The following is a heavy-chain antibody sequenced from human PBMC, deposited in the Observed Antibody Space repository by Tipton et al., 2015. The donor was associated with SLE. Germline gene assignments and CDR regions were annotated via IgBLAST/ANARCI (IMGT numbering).Heavy chain of an antibody. CDR2: LYYTGIT. CDR1: GGSISGHY. CDR3: AGGGGSYYDY. J-gene: IGHJ4*02. V-gene: IGHV4-59*11. Sequence: TLSLTCTVSGGSISGHYWSWIRQPPGRGLEWIGYLYYTGITDYNPSLKSRVTISVDTSKNQFSLKLRSVTAADTAVYYCAGGGGSYYDYWGQGTLVTVSS. D-gene: IGHD1-26*01.